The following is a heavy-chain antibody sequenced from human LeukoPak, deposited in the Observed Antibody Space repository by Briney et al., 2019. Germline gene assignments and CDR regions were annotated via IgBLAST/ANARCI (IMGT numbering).Heavy chain of an antibody. CDR1: GFTVSSNY. J-gene: IGHJ6*02. CDR3: ASPSRFYYYGMDV. V-gene: IGHV3-66*01. D-gene: IGHD6-13*01. CDR2: IYSGGST. Sequence: GGSLRLSCAASGFTVSSNYMSWVRQAPGKGLEWVSVIYSGGSTYYADSVKGRFTISRDNSKNTLYLQMNSLRAEDTAVYYCASPSRFYYYGMDVWGQGTTVTVSS.